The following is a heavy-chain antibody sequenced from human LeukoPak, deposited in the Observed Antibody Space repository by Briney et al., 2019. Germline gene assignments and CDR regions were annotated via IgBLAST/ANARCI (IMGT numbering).Heavy chain of an antibody. D-gene: IGHD3-16*01. Sequence: SETLSLTCTVSGGSISSYYWSWIRQPPGKRLEWIGYIYYSGSTNYNPSLKSRVTISVDTSKNQFSLKLSSVTAADTAVYYCARDHARILGYYYGMDVWGQGTTVTVSS. CDR3: ARDHARILGYYYGMDV. CDR2: IYYSGST. V-gene: IGHV4-59*01. J-gene: IGHJ6*02. CDR1: GGSISSYY.